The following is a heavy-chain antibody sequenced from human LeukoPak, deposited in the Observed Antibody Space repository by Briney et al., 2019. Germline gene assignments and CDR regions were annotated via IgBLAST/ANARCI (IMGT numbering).Heavy chain of an antibody. Sequence: GWVRQPPGRGPEWIGIINYSGNTYYNPSLKSRVTISVDTPKNQFSLKVSSVTAADTAVYYCARDGGTAAAGELDYWGQGTLVTVSS. CDR3: ARDGGTAAAGELDY. J-gene: IGHJ4*02. CDR2: INYSGNT. D-gene: IGHD6-25*01. V-gene: IGHV4-39*07.